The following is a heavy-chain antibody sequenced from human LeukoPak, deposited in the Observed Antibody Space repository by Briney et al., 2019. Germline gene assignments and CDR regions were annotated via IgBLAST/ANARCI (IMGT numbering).Heavy chain of an antibody. V-gene: IGHV4-34*01. Sequence: PSETLSLTCAVSGGSIRVYYWSWVRQSPGKGLEWIGDVNQNAGTDYNPSLKSRVTTSIDSSKNQISLNVTAATAADTAIYYCARGRTRLSWLDPWGQGTLVTVSS. CDR3: ARGRTRLSWLDP. CDR2: VNQNAGT. CDR1: GGSIRVYY. J-gene: IGHJ5*02. D-gene: IGHD6-6*01.